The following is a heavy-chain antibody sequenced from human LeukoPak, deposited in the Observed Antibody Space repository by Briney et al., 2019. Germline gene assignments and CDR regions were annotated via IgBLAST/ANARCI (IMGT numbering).Heavy chain of an antibody. J-gene: IGHJ4*02. V-gene: IGHV3-23*01. D-gene: IGHD5/OR15-5a*01. CDR3: AKKVGLVSAPLYYFDV. CDR1: GFTVSSYA. Sequence: GGSLRLSCAASGFTVSSYAMSWVRQAPGKGLEWVSAISGPAGSWDYADSVKGRFTISRDNSKNTLFLQMNSLRAEDTAIYYCAKKVGLVSAPLYYFDVWGQGTLVTVSS. CDR2: ISGPAGSW.